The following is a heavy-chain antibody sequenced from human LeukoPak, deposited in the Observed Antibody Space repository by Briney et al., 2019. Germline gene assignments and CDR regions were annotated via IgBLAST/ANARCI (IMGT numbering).Heavy chain of an antibody. CDR2: IYYSWST. CDR1: VGPISRYY. V-gene: IGHV4-59*01. D-gene: IGHD5-12*01. J-gene: IGHJ3*02. CDR3: ARGYNFGSDAFDI. Sequence: SETLSLTCTVSVGPISRYYWSWTRQPPGKGLEWSGYIYYSWSTNYNPSLKSRVTISVDTSKNQFSLKLSSVTAADSAVYYCARGYNFGSDAFDIWGQATMVTVSS.